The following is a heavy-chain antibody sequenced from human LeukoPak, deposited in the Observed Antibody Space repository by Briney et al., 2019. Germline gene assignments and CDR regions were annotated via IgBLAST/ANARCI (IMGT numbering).Heavy chain of an antibody. J-gene: IGHJ4*02. CDR3: ARGLPTGIDYFDY. D-gene: IGHD2-21*01. V-gene: IGHV3-7*01. CDR2: IKQDGSEK. CDR1: GFTFSTYW. Sequence: GGSLRLSCAASGFTFSTYWMTWVRQAPGKGLEWVANIKQDGSEKYYVDSVKDRFTISRDNAKNSLYLQMNSLRAEDTAVYYCARGLPTGIDYFDYWGQGTLVTVSS.